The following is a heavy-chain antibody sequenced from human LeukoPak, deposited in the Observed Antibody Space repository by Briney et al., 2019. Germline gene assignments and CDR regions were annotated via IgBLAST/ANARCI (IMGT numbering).Heavy chain of an antibody. J-gene: IGHJ4*02. CDR3: AKADDFWSDFYY. CDR2: IGDSGANA. D-gene: IGHD3-3*01. Sequence: GGSLRLSCAVSGFTFSTYAMSWVRQAPGKGLEWVSGIGDSGANAYYVDSVKGRFTISRDNSRNTLFLQMNSLRAEDTALYFCAKADDFWSDFYYWGQGTLVTVSS. CDR1: GFTFSTYA. V-gene: IGHV3-23*01.